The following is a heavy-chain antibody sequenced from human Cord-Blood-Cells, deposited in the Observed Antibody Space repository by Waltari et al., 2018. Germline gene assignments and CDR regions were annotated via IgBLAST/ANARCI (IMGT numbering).Heavy chain of an antibody. V-gene: IGHV1-8*01. CDR1: GYTFTSYD. J-gene: IGHJ6*02. Sequence: QVQLVQSGAEVKKPGASVKVSCKASGYTFTSYDINWVRQATGQGLEWMGQMNPNSGNTGYAQKFQGRVTMTMNTTISTAYMELSSLRSEETAVYYCASRPIDYYYYYGMDVWGQGTTVTVSS. CDR2: MNPNSGNT. D-gene: IGHD3-16*02. CDR3: ASRPIDYYYYYGMDV.